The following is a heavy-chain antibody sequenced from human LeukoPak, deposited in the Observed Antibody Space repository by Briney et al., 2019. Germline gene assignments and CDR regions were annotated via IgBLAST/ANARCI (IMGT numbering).Heavy chain of an antibody. CDR3: ARQGAGRNYMDV. CDR1: GGSFSGYY. V-gene: IGHV4-34*01. CDR2: INHSGST. D-gene: IGHD3-16*01. J-gene: IGHJ6*03. Sequence: ASETLSLTCAVYGGSFSGYYWSWIRQPPGKGLEWTGEINHSGSTNYNPSLKSRVTISVDTSKNQFSLKLSSVTAADTAVYYCARQGAGRNYMDVWGKGTTVTISS.